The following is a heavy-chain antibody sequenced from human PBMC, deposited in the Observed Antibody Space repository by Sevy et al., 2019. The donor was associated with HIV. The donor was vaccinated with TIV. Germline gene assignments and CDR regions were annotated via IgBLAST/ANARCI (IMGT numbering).Heavy chain of an antibody. J-gene: IGHJ4*02. D-gene: IGHD6-25*01. CDR1: GFNLNFYA. Sequence: GGSLRLSCVASGFNLNFYAMSWVRLAPGKGLEWVSSIGATASTTYYADSVKGRFTVSRDNSKNVLSLQMDSLRVEDTALYYCAKDFRPYRAAVFDYWGQGILVTVSS. CDR2: IGATASTT. V-gene: IGHV3-23*01. CDR3: AKDFRPYRAAVFDY.